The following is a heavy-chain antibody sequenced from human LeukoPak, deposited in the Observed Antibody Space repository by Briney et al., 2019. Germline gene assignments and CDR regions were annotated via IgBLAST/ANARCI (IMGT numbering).Heavy chain of an antibody. J-gene: IGHJ4*02. Sequence: SQTPSLTCTVPGGSISSGDYYWGWIRQPPRKGLEWIGYIYYSGSTYYNPSLKSRVTISVDTSKNQFSLKLSSVTAADTAVYYCARESPDKASVLYYWGQGTLVTVSS. D-gene: IGHD3-9*01. CDR1: GGSISSGDYY. V-gene: IGHV4-30-4*01. CDR2: IYYSGST. CDR3: ARESPDKASVLYY.